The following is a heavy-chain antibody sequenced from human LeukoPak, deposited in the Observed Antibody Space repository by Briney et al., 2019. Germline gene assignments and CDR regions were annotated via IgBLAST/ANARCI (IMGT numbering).Heavy chain of an antibody. V-gene: IGHV4-61*02. D-gene: IGHD6-25*01. CDR1: GGSISSGSYY. CDR3: ARGMGRGGQRLPYGNWFDP. J-gene: IGHJ5*02. CDR2: IYTSGST. Sequence: SETLSLTCTVSGGSISSGSYYWSWIRQPAGKGLEWIGRIYTSGSTNYNPSLRSRVTISVDTSKNQFSLKLSSVTAADTAVYYCARGMGRGGQRLPYGNWFDPWGQGTLVTVSS.